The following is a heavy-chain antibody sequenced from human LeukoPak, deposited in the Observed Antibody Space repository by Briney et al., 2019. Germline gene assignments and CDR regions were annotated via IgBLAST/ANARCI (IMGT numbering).Heavy chain of an antibody. CDR2: IIPIFGTA. Sequence: SVKVSCKASGGTFSSYAISWVRQAPGQGLGWMGGIIPIFGTANYAQKFQGRVTITADESTSTAYMELSSLRSEDTAVYYCARARATIVSDAFDIWGQGTMVTVSS. CDR3: ARARATIVSDAFDI. V-gene: IGHV1-69*13. D-gene: IGHD1-26*01. CDR1: GGTFSSYA. J-gene: IGHJ3*02.